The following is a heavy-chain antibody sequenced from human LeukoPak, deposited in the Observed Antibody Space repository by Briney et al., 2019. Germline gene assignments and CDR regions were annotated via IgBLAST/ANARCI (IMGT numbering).Heavy chain of an antibody. V-gene: IGHV4-39*07. CDR2: IYYXGST. CDR3: AXXXXXXXXXGRLXXXXGMDV. D-gene: IGHD3-10*01. CDR1: GGSISSYY. J-gene: IGHJ6*02. Sequence: SETLSLTCTVSGGSISSYYWGWIRQPPGKGLEWIGSIYYXGSTYYNPSLKSRVTISVDTSKNQFSLKLSSVTAADTAVYYCAXXXXXXXXXGRLXXXXGMDVWGQGTTVTVSS.